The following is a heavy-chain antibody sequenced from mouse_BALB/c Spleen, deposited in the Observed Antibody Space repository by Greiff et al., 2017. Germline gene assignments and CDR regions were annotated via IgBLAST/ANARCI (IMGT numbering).Heavy chain of an antibody. CDR1: GFNIKDYY. CDR3: NAGGGDVGDY. J-gene: IGHJ2*01. CDR2: IDPENGDT. V-gene: IGHV14-4*02. D-gene: IGHD3-3*01. Sequence: EVQLQQSGAELVRSGASVKLSCTASGFNIKDYYMHWVKQRPEQGLEWIGWIDPENGDTEYAPKFQGKATMTADTSSNTAYLQLSSLTSEDTAVYYCNAGGGDVGDYWGQGTTLTVSS.